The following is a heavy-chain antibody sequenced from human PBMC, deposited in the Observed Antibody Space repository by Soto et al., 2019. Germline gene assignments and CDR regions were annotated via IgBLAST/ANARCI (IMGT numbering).Heavy chain of an antibody. CDR1: GDSVSSGTYY. V-gene: IGHV4-61*01. CDR3: ARGLDYVGFDY. D-gene: IGHD4-17*01. Sequence: SETLSLTCFVSGDSVSSGTYYWTWIRQPPGKGLEWIGYIYYRGSTNYNPSLKSRVTISIDTSRNQFSLKLTSVTAADTAVYYCARGLDYVGFDYWGQGTLVTVSS. J-gene: IGHJ4*02. CDR2: IYYRGST.